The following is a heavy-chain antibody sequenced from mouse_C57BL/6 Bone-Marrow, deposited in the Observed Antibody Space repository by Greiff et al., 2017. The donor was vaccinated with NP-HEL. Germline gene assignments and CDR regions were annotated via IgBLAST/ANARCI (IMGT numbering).Heavy chain of an antibody. V-gene: IGHV1-72*01. CDR2: IDPNSGGT. J-gene: IGHJ3*01. Sequence: QVQLQQPGAELVKPGASVKLSCKASGYTFTSYWMHWVKQRPGRGLEWIGRIDPNSGGTKYNEKFKSKATLTVDKPSSTAYMQLSSLTSEDSAVYYCAREGEYITTVVDPAWLADWGQGTLVTVSA. CDR3: AREGEYITTVVDPAWLAD. CDR1: GYTFTSYW. D-gene: IGHD1-1*01.